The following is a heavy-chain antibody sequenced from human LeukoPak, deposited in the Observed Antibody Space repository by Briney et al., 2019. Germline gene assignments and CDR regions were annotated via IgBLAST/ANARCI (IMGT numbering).Heavy chain of an antibody. V-gene: IGHV1-69*01. CDR1: GFTFSSYS. D-gene: IGHD1-26*01. J-gene: IGHJ6*02. CDR3: AREWEPKVPYYYYGMDV. Sequence: MSGGSLRLSCAASGFTFSSYSMNWVRQAPGKGLEWMGGIIPIFGTANYAQKFQGRVTITADESTSTAYMELSSLRSEDTAVYYCAREWEPKVPYYYYGMDVWGQGTTVTVSS. CDR2: IIPIFGTA.